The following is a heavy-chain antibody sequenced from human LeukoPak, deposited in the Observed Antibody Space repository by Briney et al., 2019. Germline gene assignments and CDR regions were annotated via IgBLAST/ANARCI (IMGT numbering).Heavy chain of an antibody. CDR3: AKSWGSKRFYYMDV. CDR1: GFTFSSYA. CDR2: ISGSGGST. Sequence: GGTLRLSCAASGFTFSSYAMSWVRQAPGKGLEWVSAISGSGGSTYYADSVKGRFTISRDNSKNTLYLQMNSLRAEDTAVYYCAKSWGSKRFYYMDVWGKGTTVTVSS. V-gene: IGHV3-23*01. D-gene: IGHD3-16*01. J-gene: IGHJ6*03.